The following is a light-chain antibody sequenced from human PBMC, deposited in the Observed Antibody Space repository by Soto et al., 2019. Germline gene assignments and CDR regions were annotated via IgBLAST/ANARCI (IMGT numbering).Light chain of an antibody. V-gene: IGKV1-5*01. Sequence: DIQMTQSPSTLSASVGDRVTITCRASQSISSWLAWYQQKPGKAPKLLIYDASSLESGVPSRFSGSGSGTEFTLTISSLQPADFATYYGQQYNSYSFGQGTRLEIK. J-gene: IGKJ5*01. CDR2: DAS. CDR3: QQYNSYS. CDR1: QSISSW.